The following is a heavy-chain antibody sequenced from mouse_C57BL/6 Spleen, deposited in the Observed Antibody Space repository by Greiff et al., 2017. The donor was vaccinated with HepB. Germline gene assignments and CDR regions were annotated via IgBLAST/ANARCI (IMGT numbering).Heavy chain of an antibody. CDR2: IYPSDSET. Sequence: QVQLQPGAELVRPGSSVKLSCKASGYTFTSYWMDWVKQRPGQGLEWIGNIYPSDSETHYNQKFKDKATLTVNKSSSTAYMQLSSLTSEDSAVYYCARGLGRRAMDYWGQGTSVTVSS. CDR1: GYTFTSYW. V-gene: IGHV1-61*01. D-gene: IGHD4-1*01. CDR3: ARGLGRRAMDY. J-gene: IGHJ4*01.